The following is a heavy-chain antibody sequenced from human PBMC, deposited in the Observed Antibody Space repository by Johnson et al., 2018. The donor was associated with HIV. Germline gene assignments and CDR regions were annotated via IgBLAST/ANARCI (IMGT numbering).Heavy chain of an antibody. CDR2: IGASGGRT. J-gene: IGHJ3*02. CDR1: GLTFSNYA. CDR3: AKPRYYDNAFEM. D-gene: IGHD3-16*01. Sequence: VQLVESGGGLVQPGGSLRLSCAASGLTFSNYAMSWVRQGPGKGLEWVSAIGASGGRTFYADSVKGRFTISSDNSKNTLYLQMNSLRAEDTAVYYWAKPRYYDNAFEMWGQGTMVTVSS. V-gene: IGHV3-23*04.